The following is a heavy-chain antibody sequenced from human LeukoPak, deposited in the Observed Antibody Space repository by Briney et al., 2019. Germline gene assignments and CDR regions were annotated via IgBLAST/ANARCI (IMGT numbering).Heavy chain of an antibody. V-gene: IGHV3-48*03. Sequence: PGRSLRLSCAASGFTFSSYEMNWVRQAPGKGLEWVSYISGIGSTIYYADYVKGRFTISRDNAKNSLYLQMHSLRAEDTAVYYCARYPSRYCTSTSCYLVHWGQGALVTVSS. CDR3: ARYPSRYCTSTSCYLVH. CDR2: ISGIGSTI. J-gene: IGHJ5*02. D-gene: IGHD2-2*01. CDR1: GFTFSSYE.